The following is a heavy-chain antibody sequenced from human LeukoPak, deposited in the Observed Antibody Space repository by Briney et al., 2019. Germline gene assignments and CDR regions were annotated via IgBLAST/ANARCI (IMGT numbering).Heavy chain of an antibody. CDR2: IKQDGSEK. D-gene: IGHD3-10*01. V-gene: IGHV3-7*03. Sequence: GGSLRLSCAASGFTFSSYWMSWVRQAPGKGLEWVANIKQDGSEKYYVDSVKGRFTISRDNSKNTVYLQVISLTAEDTAVYYCAKDDAWLRFGEWSQGTLVTVSS. CDR3: AKDDAWLRFGE. CDR1: GFTFSSYW. J-gene: IGHJ4*02.